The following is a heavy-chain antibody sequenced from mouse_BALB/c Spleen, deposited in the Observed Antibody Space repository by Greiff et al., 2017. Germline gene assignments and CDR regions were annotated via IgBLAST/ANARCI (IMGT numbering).Heavy chain of an antibody. D-gene: IGHD2-4*01. Sequence: QVQLKQSGPQLVRPGASVKISCKASGYSFTSYWMHWVKQRPGQGLEWIGMIDPSDSETRLNQKFKDKATLTVDKSSSTAYMQLSSPTSEDSAVYYCARDYLYAMDYWGQGTSVTVSS. CDR3: ARDYLYAMDY. CDR2: IDPSDSET. CDR1: GYSFTSYW. V-gene: IGHV1S126*01. J-gene: IGHJ4*01.